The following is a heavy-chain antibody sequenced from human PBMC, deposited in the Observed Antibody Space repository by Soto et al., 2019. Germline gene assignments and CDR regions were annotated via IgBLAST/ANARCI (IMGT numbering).Heavy chain of an antibody. CDR3: ARGIRPTYYYDSSGYYPFDY. D-gene: IGHD3-22*01. CDR2: INPNSGGT. CDR1: GYTFTGYY. V-gene: IGHV1-2*04. Sequence: QVQLVQSGAEVKKPGASVKVSCKSSGYTFTGYYMHWVRQAPGQGLEWMGWINPNSGGTNYAQKFQGWVTMTRDTSISTAYMELSRLRSDDTAVYYCARGIRPTYYYDSSGYYPFDYWGQGTLVTVSS. J-gene: IGHJ4*02.